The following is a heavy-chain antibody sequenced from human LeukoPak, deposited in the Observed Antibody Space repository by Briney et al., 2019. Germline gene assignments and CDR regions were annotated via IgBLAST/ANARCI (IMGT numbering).Heavy chain of an antibody. V-gene: IGHV3-66*02. Sequence: SGGSLRLSCAASGFTVSNNYMSWVRQAPGKGLEWVSVIYSGGSTYYADSVKGRFTISRDNSKNTLYLQMNSLRAEDTAVYYCASEPRSSGYSDAFDIWGQGTMVTVSS. CDR1: GFTVSNNY. J-gene: IGHJ3*02. CDR3: ASEPRSSGYSDAFDI. CDR2: IYSGGST. D-gene: IGHD3-22*01.